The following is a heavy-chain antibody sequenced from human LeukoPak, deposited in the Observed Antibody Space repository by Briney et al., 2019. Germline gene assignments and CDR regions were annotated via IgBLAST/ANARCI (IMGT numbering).Heavy chain of an antibody. V-gene: IGHV4-34*01. CDR3: ARAPKYSIAIDY. CDR1: GGSFSDYY. J-gene: IGHJ4*02. D-gene: IGHD6-6*01. CDR2: INHSGST. Sequence: SETLSLTCAVFGGSFSDYYWTWIRQPPGKGLEWIGEINHSGSTNYNPSLKSRVTISVGTSKNQFSLKLSSVTAADTAVYYCARAPKYSIAIDYWGQGTLVTVSS.